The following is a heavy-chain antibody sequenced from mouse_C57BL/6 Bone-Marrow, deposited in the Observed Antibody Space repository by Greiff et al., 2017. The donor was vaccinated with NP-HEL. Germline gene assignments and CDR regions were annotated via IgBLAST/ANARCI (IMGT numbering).Heavy chain of an antibody. D-gene: IGHD1-1*01. J-gene: IGHJ2*01. V-gene: IGHV2-9-1*01. CDR2: IWTGGGT. CDR1: GFSLPSFA. Sequence: VQLVESGPGLVAPSQSLSTTCLVPGFSLPSFAISWVRKPPGKGLEWLGVIWTGGGTNYNSALNSRLSISKDNSKSQVFLKMNSLQTDDTARYYCARRNGSSPYYFDYWGQGTTLTVSS. CDR3: ARRNGSSPYYFDY.